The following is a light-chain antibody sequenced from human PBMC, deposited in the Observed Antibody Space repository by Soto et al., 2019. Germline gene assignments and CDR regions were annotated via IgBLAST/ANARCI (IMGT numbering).Light chain of an antibody. CDR1: QSVSSS. J-gene: IGKJ1*01. Sequence: ESVLTQSPVTVSLSPGERITLSCRASQSVSSSLAWYQHKPGQAPRLLIYGVSNRATGVPDRFSGSGSGTDFTLTISSLEPEDFAVYYCQHHSDWFSWSFGQGTKVDIK. CDR2: GVS. CDR3: QHHSDWFSWS. V-gene: IGKV3-11*01.